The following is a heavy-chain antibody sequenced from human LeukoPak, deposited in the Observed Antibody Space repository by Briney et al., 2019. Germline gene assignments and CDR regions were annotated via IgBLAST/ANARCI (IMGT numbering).Heavy chain of an antibody. CDR3: TTDRDYGDYGRYFDY. Sequence: GGSLRLSCAASGFTFSNAWMSWVRQAPGKGLEWVGRIKSKTDGGTTDYAAPVKGRFTISRDDSKNALYLQMNSLKTEDTAVYYCTTDRDYGDYGRYFDYWGQGTLVTVSS. CDR2: IKSKTDGGTT. J-gene: IGHJ4*02. D-gene: IGHD4-17*01. CDR1: GFTFSNAW. V-gene: IGHV3-15*01.